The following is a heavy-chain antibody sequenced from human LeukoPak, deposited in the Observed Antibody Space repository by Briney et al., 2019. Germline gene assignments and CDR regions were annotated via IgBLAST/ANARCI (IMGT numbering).Heavy chain of an antibody. CDR1: GFTFSSYW. CDR3: ARDYPTWFGEFREYYYYMDV. D-gene: IGHD3-10*01. J-gene: IGHJ6*03. V-gene: IGHV3-7*01. Sequence: PGGSLRLSCAASGFTFSSYWMSWVRQAPGKGLEWVANIKQDGSEKYYVDSVKGRFTISRDNAKNSLYLQMNSLRAEDTAVYYCARDYPTWFGEFREYYYYMDVWGKGTTVTVSS. CDR2: IKQDGSEK.